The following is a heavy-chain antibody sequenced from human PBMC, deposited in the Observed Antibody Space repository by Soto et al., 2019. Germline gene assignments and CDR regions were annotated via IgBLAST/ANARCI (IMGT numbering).Heavy chain of an antibody. V-gene: IGHV4-59*01. J-gene: IGHJ3*02. D-gene: IGHD2-15*01. CDR3: ARTQVVVAANIRAFDI. CDR2: IYYSGST. Sequence: SETLSLTCTVSGGSISSYYWSWIRQPPGKGLEWIGYIYYSGSTNYNPSPKSRVTISVDTSKNQFSLKLSSVTAADTAVYYCARTQVVVAANIRAFDIWGQGTMVTVSS. CDR1: GGSISSYY.